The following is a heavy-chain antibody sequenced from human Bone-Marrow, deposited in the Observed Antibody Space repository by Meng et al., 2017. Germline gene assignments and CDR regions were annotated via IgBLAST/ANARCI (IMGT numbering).Heavy chain of an antibody. CDR1: GGTFSSYA. D-gene: IGHD2-21*02. CDR3: AIKEAYCGGDCAPRMAFDI. J-gene: IGHJ3*02. Sequence: SVKVSCKASGGTFSSYAISWVRQAPGQGLEWMGGIIPIFGTADYALKFQGRVTITADESTSTAYMELSSLRSEDTAVYYCAIKEAYCGGDCAPRMAFDIWGQGTMVTVSS. CDR2: IIPIFGTA. V-gene: IGHV1-69*13.